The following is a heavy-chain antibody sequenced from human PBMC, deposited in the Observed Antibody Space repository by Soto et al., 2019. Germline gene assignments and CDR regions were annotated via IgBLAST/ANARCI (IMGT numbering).Heavy chain of an antibody. CDR3: ARAHSSSYYYYGMDV. CDR1: GGSISSYY. CDR2: IYYSGST. D-gene: IGHD6-13*01. J-gene: IGHJ6*02. V-gene: IGHV4-59*01. Sequence: QVQLQESGPGLVKPSETLSLTCTVSGGSISSYYWSWIRQPPGKGLEWIGYIYYSGSTNYNPSLKSRVPISVDTSKNQFSLKLSSVTAADTAVYYCARAHSSSYYYYGMDVWGQGTTVTVSS.